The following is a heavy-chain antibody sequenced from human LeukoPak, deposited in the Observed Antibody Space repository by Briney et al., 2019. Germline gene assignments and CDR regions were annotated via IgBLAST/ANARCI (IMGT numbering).Heavy chain of an antibody. V-gene: IGHV3-49*04. CDR1: GFTFGDYD. CDR2: IRSKAYGGTT. J-gene: IGHJ4*02. Sequence: GGSLRLSCTASGFTFGDYDMSWVRQAPGKGLEWVGFIRSKAYGGTTEYAASVKGRFTISRDDSKSIAYLQMNSLKTEDTAVYYCTRDPLVRDSSGDWGQGTLVTVSS. D-gene: IGHD3-22*01. CDR3: TRDPLVRDSSGD.